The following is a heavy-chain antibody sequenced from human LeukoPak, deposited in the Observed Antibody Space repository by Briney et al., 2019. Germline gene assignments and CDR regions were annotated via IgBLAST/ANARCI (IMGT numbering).Heavy chain of an antibody. Sequence: SVKVSCKASGGTFSSYAISWVRQAPGQGLEWMGGIIPIFGTANYAQKFQGRVTITADESTSTAYMELSSLRSEDTAVYYCARVRCSSTSCYTGPYNWFDPWGQGTLVTVSS. D-gene: IGHD2-2*02. CDR3: ARVRCSSTSCYTGPYNWFDP. CDR1: GGTFSSYA. CDR2: IIPIFGTA. V-gene: IGHV1-69*13. J-gene: IGHJ5*02.